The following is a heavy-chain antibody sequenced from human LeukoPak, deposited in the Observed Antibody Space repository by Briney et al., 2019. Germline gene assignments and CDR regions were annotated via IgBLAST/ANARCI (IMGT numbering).Heavy chain of an antibody. Sequence: PSQTLSLTCTVSGGSISSGDYYWSWIRQPPGKGLEWIGYIYYSGSTYYNPSLKSRVTISVDTSKNQFSLKLSSVTAADTAVYYCARDGKRYSSSWRTGYYYYMDVWGKGTTVTVSS. CDR1: GGSISSGDYY. J-gene: IGHJ6*03. D-gene: IGHD6-13*01. CDR2: IYYSGST. V-gene: IGHV4-30-4*01. CDR3: ARDGKRYSSSWRTGYYYYMDV.